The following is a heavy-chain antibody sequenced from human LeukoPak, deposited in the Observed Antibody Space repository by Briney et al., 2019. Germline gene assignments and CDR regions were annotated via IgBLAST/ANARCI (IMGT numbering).Heavy chain of an antibody. D-gene: IGHD6-13*01. Sequence: GGSLRLSCAASGFTFSSYGMHWVRQAPGKGLEWVAVIWYDGSSKYYADSVKGRFTISRDNSKNTLYLQMNSLRAEDTAVYYCAKGRIAAAGHYFDYWGQGTPVTVSS. J-gene: IGHJ4*02. CDR2: IWYDGSSK. CDR3: AKGRIAAAGHYFDY. CDR1: GFTFSSYG. V-gene: IGHV3-33*06.